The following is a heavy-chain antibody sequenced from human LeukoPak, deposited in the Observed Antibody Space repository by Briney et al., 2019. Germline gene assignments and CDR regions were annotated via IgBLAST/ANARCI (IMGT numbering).Heavy chain of an antibody. J-gene: IGHJ3*02. CDR2: IESDGSGA. Sequence: GGSLRLSCAASGFTLRRHWMHWVRQAPGKGLVWVSHIESDGSGATYADSVKGRFTISRDNAKNTLYLQMNSLGAEDTAVYFCVREIYVVGPAAFDMWGQGTMVTVSS. CDR1: GFTLRRHW. V-gene: IGHV3-74*01. D-gene: IGHD1-26*01. CDR3: VREIYVVGPAAFDM.